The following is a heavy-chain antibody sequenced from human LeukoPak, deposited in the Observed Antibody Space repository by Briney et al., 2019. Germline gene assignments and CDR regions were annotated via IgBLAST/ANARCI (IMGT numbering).Heavy chain of an antibody. CDR1: GFTFSNYA. D-gene: IGHD3-22*01. CDR2: ISGSSSDI. V-gene: IGHV3-21*04. Sequence: GGSLRLSCAASGFTFSNYAMNWVRQAPGKWLEWVSSISGSSSDIYYADSAKGRCTISRDNAKNSLYLQINSLRAEDTAVYYCAKVTRITMIVVVSDAFDIWGQGTMVTVSS. CDR3: AKVTRITMIVVVSDAFDI. J-gene: IGHJ3*02.